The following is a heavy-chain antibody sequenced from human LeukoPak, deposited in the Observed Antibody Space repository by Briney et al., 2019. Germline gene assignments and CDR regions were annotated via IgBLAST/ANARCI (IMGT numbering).Heavy chain of an antibody. D-gene: IGHD6-19*01. CDR1: GYTFITYD. Sequence: ASVKVSCKASGYTFITYDISRVRQAPGQGLEWMGWISAYNGNTNYAQKLQGRVTMTTESSTNTAYMELRSLRSDDTAVYYCARSAVADTLSAYYFGYWGQGTLVTVSS. J-gene: IGHJ4*02. V-gene: IGHV1-18*01. CDR3: ARSAVADTLSAYYFGY. CDR2: ISAYNGNT.